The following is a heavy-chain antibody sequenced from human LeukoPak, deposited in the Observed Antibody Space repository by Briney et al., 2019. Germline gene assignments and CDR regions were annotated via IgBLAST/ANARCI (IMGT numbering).Heavy chain of an antibody. CDR2: IYHSGST. J-gene: IGHJ5*02. CDR1: GYSISSGYY. D-gene: IGHD2-2*03. V-gene: IGHV4-38-2*01. Sequence: SETLSVTCAVSGYSISSGYYWGWIRQPPGKGLEWIGSIYHSGSTYYNPSLKSRVTISVDTSKNQFSLKLSSVTAADTAVYYCARLDIVVVPAAMRGNWFDPWGQGTLVTVSS. CDR3: ARLDIVVVPAAMRGNWFDP.